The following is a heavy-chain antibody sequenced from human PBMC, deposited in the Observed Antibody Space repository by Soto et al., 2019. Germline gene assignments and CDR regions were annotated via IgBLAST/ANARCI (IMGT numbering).Heavy chain of an antibody. CDR1: GGSFTGYW. CDR2: IDPSDSYT. J-gene: IGHJ6*02. V-gene: IGHV5-10-1*01. D-gene: IGHD3-22*01. Sequence: PGESLRNYVKGSGGSFTGYWIRWGRQMPGKGLEWMGRIDPSDSYTNYSPSFQGHVTISADKSISTAYLQWSSLKASDTAMYYCARPTDYYDQEYGMDVWGQGTTVTVSS. CDR3: ARPTDYYDQEYGMDV.